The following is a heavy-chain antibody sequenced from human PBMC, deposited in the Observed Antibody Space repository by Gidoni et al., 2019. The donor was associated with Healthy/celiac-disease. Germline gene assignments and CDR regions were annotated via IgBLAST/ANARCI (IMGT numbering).Heavy chain of an antibody. J-gene: IGHJ6*02. CDR2: ISTAGDT. D-gene: IGHD2-2*01. CDR1: GFTFSSYD. Sequence: EVQLVESGGGLVQPGASLRLSGAASGFTFSSYDMHWVRQDTGKGLEWVSAISTAGDTYYPGSVKGRFTISRENAKNSLYLQMNSLRAGDTAVYYCARECGTSCQGLTYGMDVWGQGTTVTVSS. CDR3: ARECGTSCQGLTYGMDV. V-gene: IGHV3-13*01.